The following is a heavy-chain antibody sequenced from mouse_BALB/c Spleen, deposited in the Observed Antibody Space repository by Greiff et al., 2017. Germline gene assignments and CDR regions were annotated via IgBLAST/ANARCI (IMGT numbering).Heavy chain of an antibody. V-gene: IGHV2-2*02. CDR1: GFSLTSYG. CDR2: IWSGGST. Sequence: VKLMESGPGLVQPSQSLSITCTVSGFSLTSYGVHWVRQSPGKGLEWLGVIWSGGSTDYNAAFISRLSISKDNSKSQVFFKMNSLQANDTAIYYCARNGGLGGYWYFDVWGAGTTVTVSS. CDR3: ARNGGLGGYWYFDV. D-gene: IGHD2-4*01. J-gene: IGHJ1*01.